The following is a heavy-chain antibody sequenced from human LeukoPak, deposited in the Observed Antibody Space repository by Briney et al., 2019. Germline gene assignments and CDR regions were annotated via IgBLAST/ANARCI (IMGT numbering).Heavy chain of an antibody. D-gene: IGHD3-10*01. CDR3: ARGGYKDF. CDR1: GASISNDSW. J-gene: IGHJ4*02. V-gene: IGHV4-4*02. Sequence: SGTLSLTCAVSGASISNDSWWNWVRQPPGKGLEWIAEIHHSGVTNYNPSLKSRVTISIDKSENQFSLKLNSVTAADTAVYYCARGGYKDFWGQGTLVTVSS. CDR2: IHHSGVT.